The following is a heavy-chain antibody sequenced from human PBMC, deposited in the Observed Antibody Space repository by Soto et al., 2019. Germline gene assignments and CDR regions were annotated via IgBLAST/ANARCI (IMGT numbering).Heavy chain of an antibody. Sequence: SEILSLTCTVSGGSVSSGSYYWSWIRQPPGKGLEWIGYISYSGSTNYNPSLKSRVTISVDTSKNQFSLNLSSVTAADTAVYYCAREGGTIFGVDNFDYWGQGTLVTVSS. CDR3: AREGGTIFGVDNFDY. CDR1: GGSVSSGSYY. J-gene: IGHJ4*02. CDR2: ISYSGST. V-gene: IGHV4-61*01. D-gene: IGHD3-3*01.